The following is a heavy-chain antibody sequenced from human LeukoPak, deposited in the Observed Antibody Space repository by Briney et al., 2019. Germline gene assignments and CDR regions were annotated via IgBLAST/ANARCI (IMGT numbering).Heavy chain of an antibody. V-gene: IGHV4-59*01. D-gene: IGHD3-10*01. Sequence: SETLSLTCTVSGGSITGYYWSWFRQPPGKGLECIGYIYYTGTTIYNPSLKSRVTISVDTSNNQFSLKLSSATAADTAVYYCARLASGQAFDFWGQGTMVTVSS. J-gene: IGHJ3*01. CDR2: IYYTGTT. CDR3: ARLASGQAFDF. CDR1: GGSITGYY.